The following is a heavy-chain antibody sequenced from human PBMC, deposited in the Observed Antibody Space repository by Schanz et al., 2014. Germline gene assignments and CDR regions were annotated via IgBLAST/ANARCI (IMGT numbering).Heavy chain of an antibody. CDR3: ARQGTTRFQYYMDV. CDR2: IYYNGGTP. CDR1: GASITSSGFY. D-gene: IGHD1-1*01. Sequence: QVQLQESGPRLVKPSETLSLICTVSGASITSSGFYWAWIRQPPGKGLEWIGSIYYNGGTPLYTPSLKSRATISADTSKNHFSLKLASVAAADTAVYYCARQGTTRFQYYMDVWGEGTSVFVS. J-gene: IGHJ6*03. V-gene: IGHV4-39*01.